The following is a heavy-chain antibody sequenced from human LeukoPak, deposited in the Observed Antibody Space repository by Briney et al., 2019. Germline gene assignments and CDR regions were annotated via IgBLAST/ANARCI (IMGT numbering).Heavy chain of an antibody. D-gene: IGHD2-21*02. Sequence: RASVKVSCKASGYTFTTNYMHWVRQAPGQGLEWMGWISAYNGNTNYAQKLQGRVTMTTDTSTSTAYMELRSLRSDDTAVYYCARSPHIVVVTANDYWGQGTLVTVSS. CDR2: ISAYNGNT. J-gene: IGHJ4*02. CDR1: GYTFTTNY. V-gene: IGHV1-18*04. CDR3: ARSPHIVVVTANDY.